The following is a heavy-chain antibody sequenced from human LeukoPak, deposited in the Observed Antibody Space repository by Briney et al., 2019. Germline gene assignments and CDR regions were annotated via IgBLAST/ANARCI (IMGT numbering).Heavy chain of an antibody. CDR3: ATLLYSSSYFDY. CDR2: IYYSGST. Sequence: SETLSPTCTVSGGSISSSSYYWGWIRQPPGKGLEWIGSIYYSGSTYYNPSLKSRVTISVDTSKNQFSLKLSSVTAADTAVYYCATLLYSSSYFDYWGQGTLVTVSS. D-gene: IGHD6-13*01. V-gene: IGHV4-39*01. J-gene: IGHJ4*02. CDR1: GGSISSSSYY.